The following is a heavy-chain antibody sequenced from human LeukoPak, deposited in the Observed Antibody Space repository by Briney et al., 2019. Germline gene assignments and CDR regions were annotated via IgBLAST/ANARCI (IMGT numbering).Heavy chain of an antibody. J-gene: IGHJ4*02. V-gene: IGHV4-4*02. CDR3: WHSGYESGLDY. D-gene: IGHD5-12*01. CDR1: GVSITSGNW. Sequence: PSGTLSLTCGVSGVSITSGNWWSWVRQPPGKGLEWIGEIYHSGSINYNPSLKSRVTISVDKPKNQFSLKLNSVTAADTAVYYCWHSGYESGLDYWGQGTLVTVSS. CDR2: IYHSGSI.